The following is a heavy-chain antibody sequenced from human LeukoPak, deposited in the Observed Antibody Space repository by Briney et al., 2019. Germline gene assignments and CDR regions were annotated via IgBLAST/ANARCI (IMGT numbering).Heavy chain of an antibody. Sequence: GGSLRLSCTASGFTFGDYAMSWVRQAPGKGLEWVGFIRSKAYGGTTEYAASVKGRFTISRDDSKSIAYLQMNSLKTEDTAVYYCTRDRYSSGWYEGRAFDIWGQGTMVTVSS. V-gene: IGHV3-49*04. CDR1: GFTFGDYA. CDR2: IRSKAYGGTT. J-gene: IGHJ3*02. D-gene: IGHD6-19*01. CDR3: TRDRYSSGWYEGRAFDI.